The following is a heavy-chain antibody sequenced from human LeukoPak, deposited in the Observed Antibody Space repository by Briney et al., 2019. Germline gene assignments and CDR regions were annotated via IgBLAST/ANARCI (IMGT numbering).Heavy chain of an antibody. Sequence: SETLSLTCTVSGGSTSSHYWSWIRQPPGKGLEWIGYIYYSGSTNYNPSLKSRVTISVDTSKNQFSLKLSSVTAADTAVYYCARGTAAYYYYYYMDVWGKGTTVTVSS. CDR1: GGSTSSHY. V-gene: IGHV4-59*11. J-gene: IGHJ6*03. CDR3: ARGTAAYYYYYYMDV. D-gene: IGHD5-18*01. CDR2: IYYSGST.